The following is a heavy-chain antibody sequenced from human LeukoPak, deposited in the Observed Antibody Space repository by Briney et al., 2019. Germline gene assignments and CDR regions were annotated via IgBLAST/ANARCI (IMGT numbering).Heavy chain of an antibody. V-gene: IGHV3-7*04. CDR3: ARAQLAWDAAN. D-gene: IGHD6-13*01. CDR1: GFTFSSYW. Sequence: GGSLRLSCAASGFTFSSYWMSWVRQAPGKGLEWVANIKQDGSEKYCVDSVKGRFTVSRDNAKNSLYLQMNSLRVEDTAVYYCARAQLAWDAANWGQGTLVTVSS. J-gene: IGHJ4*02. CDR2: IKQDGSEK.